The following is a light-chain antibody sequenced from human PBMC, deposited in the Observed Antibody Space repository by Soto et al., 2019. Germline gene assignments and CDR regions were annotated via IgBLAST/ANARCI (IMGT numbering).Light chain of an antibody. CDR1: QSVSSSY. J-gene: IGKJ1*01. V-gene: IGKV3-20*01. CDR2: GAS. Sequence: EIVFTQSPGTLSLSPGERATLSCRASQSVSSSYLAWYQQKPGQAPRLLIYGASSRATGIPDRFSGSGSGTDFTLTISXLEPEDFAVYYCQQYGSSHTFGQGTKVDIK. CDR3: QQYGSSHT.